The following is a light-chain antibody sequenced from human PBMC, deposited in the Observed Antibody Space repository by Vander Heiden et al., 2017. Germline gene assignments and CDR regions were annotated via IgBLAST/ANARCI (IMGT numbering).Light chain of an antibody. CDR3: QQSYSTAST. CDR2: AAS. J-gene: IGKJ1*01. V-gene: IGKV1-39*01. Sequence: DIQMTQSPSPLSASVGDRVTITCRASQSISSYLNWYQQKPGKAPKLLIYAASSLQSGVPSRFSGSGSWTDFTLTISSLQPEDFATYYCQQSYSTASTFGQGTKVEIK. CDR1: QSISSY.